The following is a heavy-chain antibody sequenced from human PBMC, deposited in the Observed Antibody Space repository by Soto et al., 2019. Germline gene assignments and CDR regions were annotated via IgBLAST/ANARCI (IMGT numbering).Heavy chain of an antibody. J-gene: IGHJ3*02. V-gene: IGHV3-48*01. CDR3: ARGYCSGGSCYSGDAFDI. CDR1: GFTFSRYS. D-gene: IGHD2-15*01. CDR2: ISSGGSII. Sequence: GGSLRLSCAVSGFTFSRYSMNWVRQAPGKGLEWVSYISSGGSIIYYADSVKGRFTISRDNAKNSLYLQMNSLRADDTAVYYFARGYCSGGSCYSGDAFDIWGQGTMVTVSS.